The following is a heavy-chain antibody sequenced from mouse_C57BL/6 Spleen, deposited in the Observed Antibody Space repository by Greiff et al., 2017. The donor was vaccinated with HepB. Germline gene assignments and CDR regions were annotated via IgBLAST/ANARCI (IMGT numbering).Heavy chain of an antibody. CDR1: GYAFSSSW. J-gene: IGHJ2*01. Sequence: QVQLKESGPELVKPGASVKISCKASGYAFSSSWMNWVKQRPGKGLEWIGRIYPGDGDTNYNGKFKGKATLTADKSSSTAYMQLSSLTSEDSAVYFCALTGMNYWGQGTTLTVSS. CDR2: IYPGDGDT. V-gene: IGHV1-82*01. CDR3: ALTGMNY. D-gene: IGHD4-1*01.